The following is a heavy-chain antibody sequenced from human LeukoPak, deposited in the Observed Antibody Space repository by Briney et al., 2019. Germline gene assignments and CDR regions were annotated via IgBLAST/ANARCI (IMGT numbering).Heavy chain of an antibody. V-gene: IGHV3-23*01. CDR1: GFTFSSHA. CDR3: ATEPYSGSQVLDY. CDR2: ITTSGGST. D-gene: IGHD1-26*01. Sequence: GESLRLSCAASGFTFSSHAMSWVRQAPGKGLEWVSAITTSGGSTYSADSVNGRFTITTDNSKNTLYLQMNSLRAEDAAVYYCATEPYSGSQVLDYWGQGTLVTVSS. J-gene: IGHJ4*02.